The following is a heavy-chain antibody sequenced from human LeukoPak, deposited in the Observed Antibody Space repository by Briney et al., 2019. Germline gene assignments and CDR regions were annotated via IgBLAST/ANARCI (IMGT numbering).Heavy chain of an antibody. CDR3: ARAGGYSGYADTYYYYYYMDV. V-gene: IGHV1-18*01. J-gene: IGHJ6*03. D-gene: IGHD5-12*01. CDR1: GYTFSNYG. Sequence: EASVKVSCKASGYTFSNYGISWVRQAPGQGLEWMGWISAYNGNTNYAQKPQGRVTMTRDTSISTAYMELSRLRSDDTAVYYCARAGGYSGYADTYYYYYYMDVWGKGTTVTVSS. CDR2: ISAYNGNT.